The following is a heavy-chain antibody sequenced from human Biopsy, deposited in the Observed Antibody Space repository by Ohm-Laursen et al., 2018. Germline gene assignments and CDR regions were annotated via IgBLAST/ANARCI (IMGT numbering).Heavy chain of an antibody. V-gene: IGHV1-2*02. D-gene: IGHD3-10*01. J-gene: IGHJ4*02. Sequence: GASVKVSCKASGYTFNDYYIHWARQSPGQGLEWMGWVNPNSGATNSAEKFRGRVTLTRDTSISAVYIELRRLKSDDAAVYFCARDRMTDVFGGPTRTDVFDSWGQGTPVTVSS. CDR2: VNPNSGAT. CDR1: GYTFNDYY. CDR3: ARDRMTDVFGGPTRTDVFDS.